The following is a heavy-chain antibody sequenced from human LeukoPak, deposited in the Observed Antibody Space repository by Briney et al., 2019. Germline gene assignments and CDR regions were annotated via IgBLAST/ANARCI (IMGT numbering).Heavy chain of an antibody. CDR3: AKAKGRYYHYAMDV. J-gene: IGHJ6*02. Sequence: GGSLRLSCAASGFIFDDYAMHWVRQAPGKGLEWVSSISGNSGSLGYADSVKGRSTISRDNAKNSLYLQMNSLRGEDTALYYCAKAKGRYYHYAMDVWGQGTTVTVSS. CDR2: ISGNSGSL. V-gene: IGHV3-9*01. CDR1: GFIFDDYA. D-gene: IGHD3-10*01.